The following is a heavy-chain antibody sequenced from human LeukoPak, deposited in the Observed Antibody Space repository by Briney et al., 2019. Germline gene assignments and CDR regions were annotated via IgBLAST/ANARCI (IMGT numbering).Heavy chain of an antibody. Sequence: GGSLRLSCAASGFIFSNDAIHWVRQAPGKGLEWVSGISSSGGATFYAESAKGRFTISRDNSKNTAYLQMNSLRADDTAIYYCVAAPPPHNFDYWGQGTLVTVSS. CDR1: GFIFSNDA. J-gene: IGHJ4*01. CDR2: ISSSGGAT. D-gene: IGHD6-13*01. CDR3: VAAPPPHNFDY. V-gene: IGHV3-23*01.